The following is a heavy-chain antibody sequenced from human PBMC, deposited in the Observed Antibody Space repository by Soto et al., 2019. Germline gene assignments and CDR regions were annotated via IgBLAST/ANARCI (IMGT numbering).Heavy chain of an antibody. J-gene: IGHJ6*02. CDR2: IYNDGKT. V-gene: IGHV3-53*01. CDR3: GKPPPAGQNYGMDV. CDR1: GLTVSNNY. Sequence: EVQLVESGGGLIQPGGSLKLSCAASGLTVSNNYMSWVRQAPGKGLEWVSVIYNDGKTYYADSVKGRFTISRDTSKNTLPLQMDSLRDEETGVYYCGKPPPAGQNYGMDVRGQGTKGT.